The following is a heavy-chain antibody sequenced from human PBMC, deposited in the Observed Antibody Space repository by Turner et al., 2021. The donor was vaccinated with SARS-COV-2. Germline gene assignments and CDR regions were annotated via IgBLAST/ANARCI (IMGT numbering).Heavy chain of an antibody. CDR1: YIGSYF. CDR3: ARSGDSWPHDF. Sequence: QVLLRESGPGLVRPSETLSGSCNVNYIGSYFWSWIRQRPGKTLEWIAYIDHSGDTSDNPSLKSRVTISIDTSQNQISLKLSSVTAADTAVYFCARSGDSWPHDFWGPGTLVTVSS. D-gene: IGHD6-13*01. CDR2: IDHSGDT. V-gene: IGHV4-59*01. J-gene: IGHJ4*02.